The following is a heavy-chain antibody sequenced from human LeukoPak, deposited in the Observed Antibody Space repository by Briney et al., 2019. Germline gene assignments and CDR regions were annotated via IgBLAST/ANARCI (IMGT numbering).Heavy chain of an antibody. Sequence: QAGGSLRLSCAASGFTFGNYFMSWVRQAPGEGLEWVASIKGDGSEKYYVDSVKGRFTISRDNAKNSLLLQMNSLRAEDTAVYFCARDRGWRSGGYYLYYFDFWGQGTLVTVSS. CDR1: GFTFGNYF. CDR2: IKGDGSEK. J-gene: IGHJ4*02. CDR3: ARDRGWRSGGYYLYYFDF. V-gene: IGHV3-7*01. D-gene: IGHD3-22*01.